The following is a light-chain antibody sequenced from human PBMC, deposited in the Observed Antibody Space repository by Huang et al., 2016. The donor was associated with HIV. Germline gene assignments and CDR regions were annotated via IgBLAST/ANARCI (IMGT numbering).Light chain of an antibody. V-gene: IGKV3-20*01. CDR2: GTA. J-gene: IGKJ1*01. Sequence: EIVLTQSPGTLSLSPGERATLFCRANQTVRNTYVAWYRQKPGQAPRLLIFGTASRATGITDRFSGSGSGTDFTLTISRLEPEDFAVYFCQQYDALPLTFGQGTQVEIK. CDR3: QQYDALPLT. CDR1: QTVRNTY.